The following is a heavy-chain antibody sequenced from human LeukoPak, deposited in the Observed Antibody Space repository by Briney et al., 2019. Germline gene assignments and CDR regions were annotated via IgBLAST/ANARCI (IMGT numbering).Heavy chain of an antibody. CDR2: INPNSGGT. J-gene: IGHJ4*02. CDR3: ARAPRAGGRYYCDY. Sequence: ASVKVSCKASGYTFTGYYMHWVRQPPAQGLEWMGWINPNSGGTNYAQKFQGRVTITRDTSISTAYIAPSRLRSDDAAVFYYARAPRAGGRYYCDYWGQGTLVTVSS. CDR1: GYTFTGYY. V-gene: IGHV1-2*02. D-gene: IGHD3-16*01.